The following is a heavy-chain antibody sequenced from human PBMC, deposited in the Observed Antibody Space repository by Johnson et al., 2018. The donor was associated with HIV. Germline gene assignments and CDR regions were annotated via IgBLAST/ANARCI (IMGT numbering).Heavy chain of an antibody. V-gene: IGHV3-66*01. CDR3: ARAPGAGDAFDI. CDR2: IYSGGST. J-gene: IGHJ3*02. Sequence: VHLVESGGGLVQPGRSLRLSCAASGFTFDDYAMHWVRQAPGKGLEWVSVIYSGGSTYYADSVKGRFTISRDNSKNTLYLQMNSLRAEDTAVYYCARAPGAGDAFDIWGQGTMVTVSS. CDR1: GFTFDDYA. D-gene: IGHD7-27*01.